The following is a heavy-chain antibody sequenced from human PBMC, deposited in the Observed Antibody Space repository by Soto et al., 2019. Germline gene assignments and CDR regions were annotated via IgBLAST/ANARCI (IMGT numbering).Heavy chain of an antibody. D-gene: IGHD6-13*01. V-gene: IGHV1-46*03. J-gene: IGHJ4*02. CDR1: GYTFTSYY. Sequence: ASVKVSCKASGYTFTSYYMHWVRQAPGQGLEWMGIINPSGGSTSYAQKFQGRVTMTRDTSTSTVYMELSSLRSEDTAVYYCARYGYKGIAAAGTLYYFDYWGQGTLVTVSS. CDR2: INPSGGST. CDR3: ARYGYKGIAAAGTLYYFDY.